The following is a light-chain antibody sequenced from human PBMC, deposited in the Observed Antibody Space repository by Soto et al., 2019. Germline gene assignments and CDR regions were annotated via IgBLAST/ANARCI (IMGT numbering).Light chain of an antibody. V-gene: IGKV3-20*01. CDR3: QQYGNSPPYT. CDR1: QSVRSDY. Sequence: EIVLTQSPGTLSLSPGERATLSCRASQSVRSDYLAWYQQKPGQARTLLIFGASSRATGIPDRFTGSGSGTDFTLTISRLEPEDFAVYYCQQYGNSPPYTFGQGTRLEIK. CDR2: GAS. J-gene: IGKJ2*01.